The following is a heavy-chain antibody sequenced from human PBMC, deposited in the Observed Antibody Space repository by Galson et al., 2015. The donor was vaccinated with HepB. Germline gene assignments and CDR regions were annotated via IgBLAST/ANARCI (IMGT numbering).Heavy chain of an antibody. D-gene: IGHD3/OR15-3a*01. V-gene: IGHV5-51*03. J-gene: IGHJ4*02. Sequence: QSGAEVKKPGESLKISCKGSGYIFSNYWIGWVRQMPGKGLEWMGIIYPGDSDTKYSPSFQGQVTISADKSISTAYLRWSSLKASDTAIYYCASLARFLDWSGFDYWGQGTLVTVSS. CDR1: GYIFSNYW. CDR2: IYPGDSDT. CDR3: ASLARFLDWSGFDY.